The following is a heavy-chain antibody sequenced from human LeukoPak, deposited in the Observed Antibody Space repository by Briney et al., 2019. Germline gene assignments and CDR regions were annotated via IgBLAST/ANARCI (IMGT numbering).Heavy chain of an antibody. J-gene: IGHJ4*02. CDR2: IQNDGSDK. Sequence: GGSLRLSCAASGINFRSSGMHWVREAPGKGLEWVTFIQNDGSDKYYAASVKGRFTISRDNSKNTVYLHMASLRADDTALYYCAREGGRAVPGRFDQWGQGTLVTVSS. V-gene: IGHV3-30*02. D-gene: IGHD6-13*01. CDR1: GINFRSSG. CDR3: AREGGRAVPGRFDQ.